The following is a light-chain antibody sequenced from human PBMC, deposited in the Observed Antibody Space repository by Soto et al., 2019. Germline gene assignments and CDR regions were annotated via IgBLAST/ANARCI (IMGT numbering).Light chain of an antibody. J-gene: IGKJ4*01. V-gene: IGKV1-9*01. CDR3: QQLTTFPLT. CDR1: QGIRNS. CDR2: SAS. Sequence: DIQLTQSPSFLSASVGDRVNITCRASQGIRNSLAWFQQKSGQAPNLLMYSASVLQSGVPSRFSGSGSWTEFTLTISSLQPEDFATYYCQQLTTFPLTFGGGAKVEVK.